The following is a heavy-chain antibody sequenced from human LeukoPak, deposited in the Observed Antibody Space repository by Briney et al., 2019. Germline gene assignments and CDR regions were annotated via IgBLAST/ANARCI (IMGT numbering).Heavy chain of an antibody. Sequence: SSENLSLTCTVSGGSISSYYWSWIRQPAGKGLEWIGRIYTSGSTNYNPSLKSRVTMSVDTSKNQFSLKLSSVTAADTAVYYCARVLEGNYYYYMDVWGKGTTVTVSS. J-gene: IGHJ6*03. V-gene: IGHV4-4*07. CDR3: ARVLEGNYYYYMDV. D-gene: IGHD6-13*01. CDR1: GGSISSYY. CDR2: IYTSGST.